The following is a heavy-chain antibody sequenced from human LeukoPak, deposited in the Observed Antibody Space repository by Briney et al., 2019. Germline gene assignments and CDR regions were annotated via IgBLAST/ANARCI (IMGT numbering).Heavy chain of an antibody. CDR2: INHSGST. V-gene: IGHV4-34*01. CDR3: ARPTVTSNDAFDI. J-gene: IGHJ3*02. CDR1: GGSFSGYY. D-gene: IGHD4-17*01. Sequence: PSETLSLTCAVYGGSFSGYYWSWIRQPPGKGLEWIGEINHSGSTNYNPSLKSRVTISVDTSKNQFSLKLSSVTAADTAVYYCARPTVTSNDAFDIWGQGTMVTVSS.